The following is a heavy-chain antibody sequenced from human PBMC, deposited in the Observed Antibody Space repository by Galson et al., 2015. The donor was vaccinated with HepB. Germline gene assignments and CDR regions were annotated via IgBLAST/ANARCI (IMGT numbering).Heavy chain of an antibody. Sequence: SVKVSCKASGYTFTSYAMNWVRQAPGQGLEWMGWINTNTGNPTYAQGFTGRFVFSLDTSVNTAYLRISSLKAEDTAVYYCAREFFGVTTADRDYWGQGTLVTVSS. CDR3: AREFFGVTTADRDY. D-gene: IGHD4-17*01. CDR1: GYTFTSYA. V-gene: IGHV7-4-1*02. J-gene: IGHJ4*02. CDR2: INTNTGNP.